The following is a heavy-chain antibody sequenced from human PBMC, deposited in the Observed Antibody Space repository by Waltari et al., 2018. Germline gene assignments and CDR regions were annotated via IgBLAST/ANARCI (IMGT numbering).Heavy chain of an antibody. Sequence: QVQLQESGPRLVKPSETLSLTCTVSGGSVSSHFWSWIRQPPGKGLAWIGYSYNGGSSTYNSSLKSRVTISIDTSKNQFSLKLNSVTAADTALYYCARASTTPMVGTTIGYFDYWGQGILVTVSS. J-gene: IGHJ4*02. CDR1: GGSVSSHF. CDR2: SYNGGSS. D-gene: IGHD1-26*01. V-gene: IGHV4-59*02. CDR3: ARASTTPMVGTTIGYFDY.